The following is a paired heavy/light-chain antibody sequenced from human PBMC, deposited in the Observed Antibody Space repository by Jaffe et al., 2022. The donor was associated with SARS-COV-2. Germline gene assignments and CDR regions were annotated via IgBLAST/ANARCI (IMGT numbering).Light chain of an antibody. CDR2: STN. Sequence: QTVVTQEPSFSVSPGGTVTLTCGLNSGSVSTSYYPSWYQQTPGQAPRALIYSTNARSSGVPDRFSGSILGNKAALTITGAQADDESNYYCALYMGSGTWVFGGGTKLTVL. CDR1: SGSVSTSYY. CDR3: ALYMGSGTWV. J-gene: IGLJ2*01. V-gene: IGLV8-61*01.
Heavy chain of an antibody. Sequence: QVQLVQSGAEVKKPGASVKVSCKTSGYTFTSYGLTWVRQAPGQGLEWMGWISVHDGNTRYAQKFQGRITVTTDTSTTTAYMELRSLRPDDTAVYYCARGLTGDGFDYWGQGTLVTVSS. D-gene: IGHD3-10*01. CDR2: ISVHDGNT. V-gene: IGHV1-18*01. J-gene: IGHJ4*02. CDR3: ARGLTGDGFDY. CDR1: GYTFTSYG.